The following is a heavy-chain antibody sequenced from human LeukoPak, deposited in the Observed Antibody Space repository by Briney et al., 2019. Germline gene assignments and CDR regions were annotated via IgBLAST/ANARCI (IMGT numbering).Heavy chain of an antibody. Sequence: GGSLRLSCAAPGFIFTNYLMSWFRKPPGKGLEGVPSIKNDGSEKYYVDSVRGRFTISRDNTMNSLYLQMSSLRAEDTAVYYCATDRGWRTSGYYLYYFEYWGQGTLVTYSS. CDR2: IKNDGSEK. J-gene: IGHJ4*02. CDR1: GFIFTNYL. CDR3: ATDRGWRTSGYYLYYFEY. D-gene: IGHD3-3*01. V-gene: IGHV3-7*01.